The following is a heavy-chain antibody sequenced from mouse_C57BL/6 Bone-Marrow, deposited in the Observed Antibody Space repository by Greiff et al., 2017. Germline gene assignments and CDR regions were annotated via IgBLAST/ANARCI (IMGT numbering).Heavy chain of an antibody. D-gene: IGHD2-4*01. CDR3: AGLRRWFAY. CDR1: GYTFTSYW. Sequence: QVHVKQSGAELAKPGASVKLSCKASGYTFTSYWMHWVKQRPGQGLEWIGYINPSSGYTKYNQKFKDKATLTADKSSSTAYMQLSSLTYEDSAVYYCAGLRRWFAYWGQGTRVTVTA. CDR2: INPSSGYT. V-gene: IGHV1-7*01. J-gene: IGHJ3*01.